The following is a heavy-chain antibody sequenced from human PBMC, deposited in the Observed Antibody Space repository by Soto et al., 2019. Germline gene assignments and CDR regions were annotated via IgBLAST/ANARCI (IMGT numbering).Heavy chain of an antibody. CDR3: AKAPYSGSYRAFDY. V-gene: IGHV3-23*01. CDR1: GFTFSSYA. J-gene: IGHJ4*02. D-gene: IGHD1-26*01. Sequence: GGSLRLSCAASGFTFSSYAMSWVRQAPGKGLECVSGISASGISTYYADSVKGRFTISRDNSKNTLYLEMNSLRADDTAVYYCAKAPYSGSYRAFDYWGQGTLVTVSS. CDR2: ISASGIST.